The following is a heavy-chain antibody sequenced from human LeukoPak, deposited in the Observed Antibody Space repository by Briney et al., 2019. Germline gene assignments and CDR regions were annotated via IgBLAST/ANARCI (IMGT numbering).Heavy chain of an antibody. D-gene: IGHD3-22*01. CDR3: ARDWDSSGNYYEFDY. CDR2: INPNSGGT. CDR1: GYTFTGYY. Sequence: GASVKVSCKASGYTFTGYYMHWVRQAPGQGLEWMGRINPNSGGTNYAQKFQGRVTMTRDTSISTAYMELSRLRSDDTAVYYCARDWDSSGNYYEFDYWGQGTLVTVSS. J-gene: IGHJ4*02. V-gene: IGHV1-2*06.